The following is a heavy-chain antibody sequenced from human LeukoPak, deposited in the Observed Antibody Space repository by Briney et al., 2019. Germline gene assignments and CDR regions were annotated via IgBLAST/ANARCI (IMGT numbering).Heavy chain of an antibody. CDR1: GFTFSSYA. CDR2: LRGNGDT. V-gene: IGHV3-23*01. Sequence: GGSLRLSCAASGFTFSSYAMSWVREAPARGLEWVSSLRGNGDTFYADSVKGRFTLSRDDSRNTVYLQLNNLRVEDTAVYYCATASWVSNAAAVLWGQGTVVTVSS. J-gene: IGHJ4*02. CDR3: ATASWVSNAAAVL. D-gene: IGHD1-1*01.